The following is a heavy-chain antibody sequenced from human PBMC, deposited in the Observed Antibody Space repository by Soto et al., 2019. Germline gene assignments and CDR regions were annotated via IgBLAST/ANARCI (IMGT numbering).Heavy chain of an antibody. Sequence: GGSLRLSCTASGFTFGDYAMSWVRQAPGKGLEWVGFIRSKAYGGTTEYAASVKGRFTISRDDSKSIAYLQMNSLKTEDTAVYYCTRERPLRYFDWPHLPYYGMDVWGQGTTVTV. J-gene: IGHJ6*02. CDR1: GFTFGDYA. D-gene: IGHD3-9*01. V-gene: IGHV3-49*04. CDR3: TRERPLRYFDWPHLPYYGMDV. CDR2: IRSKAYGGTT.